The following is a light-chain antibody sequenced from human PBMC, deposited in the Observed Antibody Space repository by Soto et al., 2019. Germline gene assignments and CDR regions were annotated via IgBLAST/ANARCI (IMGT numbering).Light chain of an antibody. V-gene: IGLV8-61*01. Sequence: QTVVTQEPSFSVSPGGTVTLTCGLTSGSVSTAYYPSWHQQTPGQAPRTLIYSTNTRSSGVPDRFSGSIVGNKAALTITGAQADDESDYYCVLYLGSGVAVFGGGTPLTVL. CDR2: STN. CDR3: VLYLGSGVAV. CDR1: SGSVSTAYY. J-gene: IGLJ7*01.